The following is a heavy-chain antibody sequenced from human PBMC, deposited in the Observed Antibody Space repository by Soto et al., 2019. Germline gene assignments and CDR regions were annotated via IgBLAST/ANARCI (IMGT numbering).Heavy chain of an antibody. CDR2: IYYSGST. D-gene: IGHD5-18*01. J-gene: IGHJ5*02. CDR1: GGSVSSGDYY. Sequence: SETLPLTCIVSGGSVSSGDYYWSWIRQPPGKGLEWIGYIYYSGSTNYNPSLKSRVSISLDTSKNQFSLRLTSVTAADTAVYYCARIPVDTYMINWFDPWGQGTLVTVSS. V-gene: IGHV4-61*08. CDR3: ARIPVDTYMINWFDP.